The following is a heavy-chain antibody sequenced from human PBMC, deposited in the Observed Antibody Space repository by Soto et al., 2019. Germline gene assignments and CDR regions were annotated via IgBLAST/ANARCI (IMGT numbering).Heavy chain of an antibody. CDR2: ISAYNGNT. CDR1: GYTFTSYG. V-gene: IGHV1-18*01. Sequence: QVQLVQSGAEVKKPGASVKVSCKASGYTFTSYGISWVLQAPGQGLEWMGWISAYNGNTNYAQKLQGRVTMTTDTSTSTAYMELRSLRSDDTAVYYCAREEIGDIVVGNGMDVWGQGTTVTVSS. D-gene: IGHD2-15*01. CDR3: AREEIGDIVVGNGMDV. J-gene: IGHJ6*02.